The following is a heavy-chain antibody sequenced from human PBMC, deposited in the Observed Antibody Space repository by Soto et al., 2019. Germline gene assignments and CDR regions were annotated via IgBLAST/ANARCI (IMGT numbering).Heavy chain of an antibody. CDR3: ARSPGYSSGWGKMHFDY. Sequence: SETLSLTCTVSGGSISSSSYYWGWIRQPPGKGLEWIGSIYYSGSTYYNPSLKSRVTISVDTSKNQFSLKLSSVTAADTAVYYCARSPGYSSGWGKMHFDYCGQGTLVTVSS. J-gene: IGHJ4*02. CDR1: GGSISSSSYY. CDR2: IYYSGST. D-gene: IGHD6-19*01. V-gene: IGHV4-39*01.